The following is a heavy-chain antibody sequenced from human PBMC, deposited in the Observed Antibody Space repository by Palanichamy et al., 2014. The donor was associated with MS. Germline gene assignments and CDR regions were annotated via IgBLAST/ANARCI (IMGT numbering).Heavy chain of an antibody. Sequence: LVQSGAEVTKPGESLKISCQASGYTFTNYWIGWARQKPGKGLEWMGIIYPDDSDAKYSPSFRGQVTFSVDRSVRTAYLQWNSLKASDTAMYYCARFGPAAHSKMDLWGQGTLVTVSS. CDR3: ARFGPAAHSKMDL. D-gene: IGHD2-2*01. J-gene: IGHJ5*02. V-gene: IGHV5-51*01. CDR1: GYTFTNYW. CDR2: IYPDDSDA.